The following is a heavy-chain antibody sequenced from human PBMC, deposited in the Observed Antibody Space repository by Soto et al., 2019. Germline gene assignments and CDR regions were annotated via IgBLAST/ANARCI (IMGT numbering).Heavy chain of an antibody. CDR2: ISWNSGSI. J-gene: IGHJ4*02. Sequence: EVQLVESGGGLVQPGRSLRLSCAASGFTFGDYAMQWVRQAPGKGLEWVSAISWNSGSIDYADSVKGRFTISRDNAKNSLYLQMNSLRAEDTAVYYCAKDIVATEERADYWGQGTLVTVSS. V-gene: IGHV3-9*01. CDR1: GFTFGDYA. CDR3: AKDIVATEERADY. D-gene: IGHD5-12*01.